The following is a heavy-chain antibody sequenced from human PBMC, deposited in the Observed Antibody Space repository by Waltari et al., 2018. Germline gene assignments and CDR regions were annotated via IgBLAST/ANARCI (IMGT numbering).Heavy chain of an antibody. CDR3: ATLRGSGSYYNVGNAFDI. CDR2: VDPEDGET. J-gene: IGHJ3*02. Sequence: EVQLVQSGAEVKKPGATVKISCKASGYTFTDYYMHWVQQAPGKGLEWMGRVDPEDGETRYAEKFQGRVTITADTSTDTAYMELSSLRSEDTAVYYCATLRGSGSYYNVGNAFDIWGQGTMVTVSS. CDR1: GYTFTDYY. V-gene: IGHV1-69-2*01. D-gene: IGHD3-10*01.